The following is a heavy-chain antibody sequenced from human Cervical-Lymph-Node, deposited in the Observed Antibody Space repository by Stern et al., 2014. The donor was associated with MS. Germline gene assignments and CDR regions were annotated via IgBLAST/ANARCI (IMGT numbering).Heavy chain of an antibody. D-gene: IGHD3-10*01. CDR2: IVPIIETA. V-gene: IGHV1-69*01. J-gene: IGHJ4*02. Sequence: MQLVQSGAEVQKPGSSVKVSCRASGGTFSSSDISWVRQAPGQGIAWMGVIVPIIETANYAQKYQGRVTITADESTSTAYMELSSLRSEDTAIYYCALGGFGHYFEYWGQGTLVTVSS. CDR1: GGTFSSSD. CDR3: ALGGFGHYFEY.